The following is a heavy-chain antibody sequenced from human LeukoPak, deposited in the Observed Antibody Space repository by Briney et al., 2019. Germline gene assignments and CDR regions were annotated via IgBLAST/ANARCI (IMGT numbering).Heavy chain of an antibody. D-gene: IGHD4-23*01. CDR1: GGTFSSYA. CDR3: ASRLRWPTGLYYMDV. Sequence: GASVKVSCKASGGTFSSYAISWVRQAPGQGLEWMGRIIPIFGTANYAQKFQGRVTITTDESTSTAYMELNSLRSEDTAVYHCASRLRWPTGLYYMDVWGKGTTVTVSS. CDR2: IIPIFGTA. V-gene: IGHV1-69*05. J-gene: IGHJ6*03.